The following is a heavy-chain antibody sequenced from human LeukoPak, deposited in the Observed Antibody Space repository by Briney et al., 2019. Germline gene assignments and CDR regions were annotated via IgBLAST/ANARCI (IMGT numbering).Heavy chain of an antibody. Sequence: PGGSLRLSCVASEFTFGSYWMTWVRQAPGKGLEWVAYINQDGRKEHYVDSVKGRFTISRDNAKNFLYLQMNSLRAEDTAVYYCARDSSPYCGDDCYFDAFDLWGQGTMVTVSS. CDR2: INQDGRKE. V-gene: IGHV3-7*03. CDR3: ARDSSPYCGDDCYFDAFDL. D-gene: IGHD2-21*02. CDR1: EFTFGSYW. J-gene: IGHJ3*01.